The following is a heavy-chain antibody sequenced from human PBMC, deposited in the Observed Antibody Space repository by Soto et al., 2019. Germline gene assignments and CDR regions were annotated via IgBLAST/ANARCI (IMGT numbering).Heavy chain of an antibody. D-gene: IGHD3-10*01. Sequence: EVQLLESGGGLVQPGGSLRLSCAASGFTFISYAMNWVRQAPGKGLQWVSAISGGGDATFYADSVKGRFTISRDNSRNTVTLQINRLGADYTAVYYCARKVPGSTTRPDYWYFDLWGRGTLVTVSS. V-gene: IGHV3-23*01. CDR3: ARKVPGSTTRPDYWYFDL. J-gene: IGHJ2*01. CDR2: ISGGGDAT. CDR1: GFTFISYA.